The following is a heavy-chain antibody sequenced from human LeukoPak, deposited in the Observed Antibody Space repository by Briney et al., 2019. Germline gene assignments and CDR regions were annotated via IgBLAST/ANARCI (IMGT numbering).Heavy chain of an antibody. CDR1: GFTFSRFN. CDR3: ARPDYGASGDY. CDR2: IWHDGSNK. D-gene: IGHD4-17*01. Sequence: SGGSLRLSCAASGFTFSRFNLHWVRQAPDKGLEWVAVIWHDGSNKYYTDSVKGRFTISRDDSKNTLYLQMNSLKAEDTAVYYCARPDYGASGDYWGQGTLVTVSS. V-gene: IGHV3-33*01. J-gene: IGHJ4*02.